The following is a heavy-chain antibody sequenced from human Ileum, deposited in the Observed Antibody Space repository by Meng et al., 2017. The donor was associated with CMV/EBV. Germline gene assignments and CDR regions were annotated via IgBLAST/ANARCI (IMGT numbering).Heavy chain of an antibody. V-gene: IGHV4-59*13. D-gene: IGHD3-16*01. CDR2: VFYTGDY. CDR1: GGPMSDYY. CDR3: ASHRYAANYYSDY. J-gene: IGHJ4*02. Sequence: SETLSLTCTVSGGPMSDYYWTWIRQSPGKGLEWIGYVFYTGDYNYNPALESRVSMSVDTSKKQFSLNLSAVTAADTAVYYCASHRYAANYYSDYWAQGMLVT.